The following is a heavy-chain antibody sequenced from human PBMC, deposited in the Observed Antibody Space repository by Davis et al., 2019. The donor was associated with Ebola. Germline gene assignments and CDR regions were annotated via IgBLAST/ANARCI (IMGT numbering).Heavy chain of an antibody. CDR1: GFTFSTYA. CDR2: ISSGGGAP. CDR3: AREGGDDAFDI. Sequence: GESLKISCAASGFTFSTYAMGWVRQAPGKGLEWVSDISSGGGAPYYADSVKGRFTISRDNAKNTLYLQMNSLKAEDTAVYYCAREGGDDAFDIWGQGTMVTVSS. V-gene: IGHV3-23*01. J-gene: IGHJ3*02. D-gene: IGHD2-21*02.